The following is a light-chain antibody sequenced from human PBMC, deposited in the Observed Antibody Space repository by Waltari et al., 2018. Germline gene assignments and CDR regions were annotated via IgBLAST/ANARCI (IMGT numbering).Light chain of an antibody. CDR3: ASCDGILDVYV. CDR1: RSNLGSTT. V-gene: IGLV1-44*01. Sequence: QSVLTKPPSASATPGRGGTTSGSGSRSNLGSTTGNWFQQLPGTAPKLLIYNNNQRPSGVPDRFSGSKSGTSASLAISGIQSEDDADYYCASCDGILDVYVFGTGTTVTVL. J-gene: IGLJ1*01. CDR2: NNN.